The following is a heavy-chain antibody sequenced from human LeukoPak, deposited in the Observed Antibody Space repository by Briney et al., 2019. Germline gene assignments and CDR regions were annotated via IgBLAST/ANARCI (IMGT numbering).Heavy chain of an antibody. V-gene: IGHV4-30-2*01. CDR2: IYHSGST. D-gene: IGHD3-10*01. Sequence: PSQTLSLTCAVSGGSISSGGYSWSWIRQPPGKGLEWIGYIYHSGSTYYNPSLKSRVTISVDRSKNQFSLKLSSVTAADTAVYYCARDRYGSGSPCGMDVWGQGTTVTVSS. J-gene: IGHJ6*02. CDR1: GGSISSGGYS. CDR3: ARDRYGSGSPCGMDV.